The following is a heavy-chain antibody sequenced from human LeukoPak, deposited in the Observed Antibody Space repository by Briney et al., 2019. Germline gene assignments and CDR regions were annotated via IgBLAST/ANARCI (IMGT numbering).Heavy chain of an antibody. CDR3: ARVPMVRGVIPSGMDV. D-gene: IGHD3-10*01. J-gene: IGHJ6*02. Sequence: ASVKVSCKASGYTFTGYYMHWVRQAPGQGLEWMGWINPNSGGTNYAQKFQGRGTMTRDTSISTAYMELSRLRSDDTAVYYCARVPMVRGVIPSGMDVWGQGTTVTVSS. CDR2: INPNSGGT. V-gene: IGHV1-2*02. CDR1: GYTFTGYY.